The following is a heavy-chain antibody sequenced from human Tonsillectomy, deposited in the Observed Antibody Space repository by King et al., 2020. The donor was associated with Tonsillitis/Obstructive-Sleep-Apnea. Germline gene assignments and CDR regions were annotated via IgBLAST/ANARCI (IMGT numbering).Heavy chain of an antibody. CDR2: INHSGST. CDR1: GGSFSGYY. Sequence: VQLQQWGAGLLKPSETLSLTCAVYGGSFSGYYWSWIRQPPGKGLEWIGEINHSGSTNYNPSLKSRVTISVDTSKNQFSLKLNSVTAADTAVYYCASRWDYYNSWYFDLWGRGTLVTVSS. D-gene: IGHD3-10*01. CDR3: ASRWDYYNSWYFDL. V-gene: IGHV4-34*01. J-gene: IGHJ2*01.